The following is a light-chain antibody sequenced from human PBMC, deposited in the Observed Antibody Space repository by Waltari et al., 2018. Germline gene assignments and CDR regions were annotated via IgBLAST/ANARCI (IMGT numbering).Light chain of an antibody. Sequence: QSVLTQPPSASGTPGQRVTISCSGSSSNIGSNTVTWYQQLPGTAPNLLIYSNNQRPSGVPDRFSGSKSGNSASLAISGLQSEDEADYYCAAWDDSLNGLYVFGTGTKVTVL. CDR2: SNN. J-gene: IGLJ1*01. CDR3: AAWDDSLNGLYV. V-gene: IGLV1-44*01. CDR1: SSNIGSNT.